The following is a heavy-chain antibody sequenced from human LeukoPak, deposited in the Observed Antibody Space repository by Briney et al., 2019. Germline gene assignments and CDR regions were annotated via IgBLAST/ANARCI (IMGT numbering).Heavy chain of an antibody. CDR2: IYNSGST. V-gene: IGHV4-59*01. J-gene: IGHJ4*02. CDR1: GGSISTYY. D-gene: IGHD6-19*01. Sequence: SETLSLTCTVSGGSISTYYWSWIRKPPGKGLEWIGHIYNSGSTNYSPSLKSRVTISVDTSKNQFSLKLSSVTATDTAVYYCARFKRAGGWSYFDYWGQGTLVTVSS. CDR3: ARFKRAGGWSYFDY.